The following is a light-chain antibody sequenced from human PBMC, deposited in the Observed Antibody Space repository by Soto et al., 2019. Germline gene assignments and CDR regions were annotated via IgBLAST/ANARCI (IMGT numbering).Light chain of an antibody. J-gene: IGKJ5*01. CDR1: QRVSSN. CDR2: GAS. CDR3: QQYDKWFSIT. V-gene: IGKV3-15*01. Sequence: EIVMTQSPATLSVSQGERATLSCRASQRVSSNLAWYQQKRGQAPRLLIYGASTRATGIPARFSGSGSGTEFTLTISSLEPEDFAVYYCQQYDKWFSITFGQGTRLEIK.